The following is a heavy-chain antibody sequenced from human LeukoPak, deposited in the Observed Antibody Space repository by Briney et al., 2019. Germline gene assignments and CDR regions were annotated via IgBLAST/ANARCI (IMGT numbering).Heavy chain of an antibody. CDR2: ISYDGSNK. D-gene: IGHD3-3*01. J-gene: IGHJ3*02. Sequence: GRSLRLSCAASGFTFSSYAMHWVRQAPGKGLEWVAVISYDGSNKYYADSVKGRFTISRDNPKNTLYLQMNSLRAEDTAVYYCARAQIVWRPTIFGAYPLDAFDIWGQGTMVTVSS. V-gene: IGHV3-30-3*01. CDR1: GFTFSSYA. CDR3: ARAQIVWRPTIFGAYPLDAFDI.